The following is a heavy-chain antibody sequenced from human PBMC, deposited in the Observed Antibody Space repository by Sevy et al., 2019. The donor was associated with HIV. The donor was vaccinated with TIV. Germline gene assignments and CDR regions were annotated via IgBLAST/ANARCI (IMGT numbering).Heavy chain of an antibody. D-gene: IGHD6-19*01. J-gene: IGHJ5*01. CDR3: ARHAAVATSSFDF. V-gene: IGHV4-59*08. Sequence: SETLSLTCSVSGGSVTGYFWSWIRQPPGKGLEWIAYIYYSGTTIYNPSLKSRVTISVDTSRSHFSLKLSSVTAADTAMYFCARHAAVATSSFDFWGQGTLVTVSS. CDR2: IYYSGTT. CDR1: GGSVTGYF.